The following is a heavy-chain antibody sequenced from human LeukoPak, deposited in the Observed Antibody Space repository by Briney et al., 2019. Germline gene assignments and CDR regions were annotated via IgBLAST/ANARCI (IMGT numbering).Heavy chain of an antibody. J-gene: IGHJ4*02. D-gene: IGHD3-9*01. CDR3: ASHPDILTGYYYFDY. CDR1: GGSISSYY. Sequence: PSETLSLTCTVSGGSISSYYWSWIRQPPGKGLEWIGYIYYSGSTNYNPSLKSRVTISVDTSNNQFSLKLSSVTAADTAVYYCASHPDILTGYYYFDYWGQGTLVTVSS. CDR2: IYYSGST. V-gene: IGHV4-59*01.